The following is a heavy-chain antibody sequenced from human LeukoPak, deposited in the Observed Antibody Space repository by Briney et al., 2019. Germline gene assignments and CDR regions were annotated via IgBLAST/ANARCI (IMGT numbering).Heavy chain of an antibody. Sequence: SETLSLTCAVYGGSFSGYYWSWIRQPPGKGLEWIGEINHSGSTNYNPSLKSRVTISVDTSKNQFSLKLSSVTAADTAVYYCARDVIAAAGRLDYWGQGTLVTVSS. CDR3: ARDVIAAAGRLDY. V-gene: IGHV4-34*01. CDR2: INHSGST. J-gene: IGHJ4*02. CDR1: GGSFSGYY. D-gene: IGHD6-13*01.